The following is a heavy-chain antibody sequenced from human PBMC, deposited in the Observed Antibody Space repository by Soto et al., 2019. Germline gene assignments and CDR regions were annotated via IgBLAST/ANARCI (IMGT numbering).Heavy chain of an antibody. Sequence: QVQLQESGPGLVKPSQTLSLTCTVSGGSISSGGYYWSWIRQHPGKVLEWIGYIYYSGSTYYNPSLKSRVTISVDTSKNQFSLKLSSVTAADTAVYYCARGRGITMIVEGWFDPWGQGTLVTVSS. D-gene: IGHD3-22*01. CDR1: GGSISSGGYY. CDR2: IYYSGST. CDR3: ARGRGITMIVEGWFDP. J-gene: IGHJ5*02. V-gene: IGHV4-31*03.